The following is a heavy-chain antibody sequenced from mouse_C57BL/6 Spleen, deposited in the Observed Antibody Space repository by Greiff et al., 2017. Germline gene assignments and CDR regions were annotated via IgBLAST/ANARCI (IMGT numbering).Heavy chain of an antibody. CDR2: IDPSDSYT. D-gene: IGHD3-3*01. CDR1: GYTFTSYW. J-gene: IGHJ3*01. V-gene: IGHV1-50*01. CDR3: ARWGAGWPFAD. Sequence: QVQLQQPGAELVKPGASVKLSCKASGYTFTSYWMQWVKQRPGQGLEWIGEIDPSDSYTNYNQKFKGKATLTVDTSSSTAYMQLSSLTSEDSAVYYCARWGAGWPFADWGKGTLVTVSA.